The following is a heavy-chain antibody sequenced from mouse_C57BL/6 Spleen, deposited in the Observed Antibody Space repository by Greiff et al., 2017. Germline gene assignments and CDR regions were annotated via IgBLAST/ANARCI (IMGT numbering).Heavy chain of an antibody. Sequence: QVQLQQPGAELVRPGTSVKLSCKASGYTFTSYWMHWVKQRPGQGLEWIGVIDPSDSYTNYNQKFKGKATLTVDTSSSTAYMQLSSLTSEDSAVYYCARRGRRYAMDYWGQGTSVTVSS. J-gene: IGHJ4*01. CDR3: ARRGRRYAMDY. V-gene: IGHV1-59*01. CDR2: IDPSDSYT. CDR1: GYTFTSYW.